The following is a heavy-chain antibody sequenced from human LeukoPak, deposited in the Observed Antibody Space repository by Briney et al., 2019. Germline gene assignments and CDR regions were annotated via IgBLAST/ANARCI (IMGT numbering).Heavy chain of an antibody. V-gene: IGHV3-33*01. CDR1: GFNFSTYG. CDR2: IWYTGTNQ. Sequence: GGSLRLSCAASGFNFSTYGMHWVRQTPGKGLEWVAIIWYTGTNQYYADSVKGRFTISRDNSKNTLYLQMNSLRVEDTAMYYCAGGQQRIGYSSALDSWGQGTLVTVSS. D-gene: IGHD6-19*01. J-gene: IGHJ4*02. CDR3: AGGQQRIGYSSALDS.